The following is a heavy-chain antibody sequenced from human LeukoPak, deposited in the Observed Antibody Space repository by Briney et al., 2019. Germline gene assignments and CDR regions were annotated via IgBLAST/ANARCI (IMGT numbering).Heavy chain of an antibody. D-gene: IGHD6-13*01. CDR3: ARGGAAAARKRGLDY. CDR1: GFTFSGSA. V-gene: IGHV3-73*01. CDR2: IRSKANSYAT. Sequence: GGSLRLSCAASGFTFSGSAMHWVRQASGKGLEWVGLIRSKANSYATAYAASVKGRFTISRDNAKNSLYLQMNSLRDEDTAVYYCARGGAAAARKRGLDYWGQGTLVTVSS. J-gene: IGHJ4*02.